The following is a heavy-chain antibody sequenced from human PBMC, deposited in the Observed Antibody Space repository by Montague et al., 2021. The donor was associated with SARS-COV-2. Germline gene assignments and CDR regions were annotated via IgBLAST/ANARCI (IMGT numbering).Heavy chain of an antibody. CDR1: GGSITSGAYY. J-gene: IGHJ2*01. CDR3: AREGGRGRDRYWYFDL. Sequence: TLSLTCNVSGGSITSGAYYWSWIRQHPGKGLEWIGNIYYSGXTXLXXXXKXRVTISVDTSNNQFSLKVTSVTAADTAVYYCAREGGRGRDRYWYFDLWGRGTLVTVSS. D-gene: IGHD3-16*01. V-gene: IGHV4-31*03. CDR2: IYYSGXT.